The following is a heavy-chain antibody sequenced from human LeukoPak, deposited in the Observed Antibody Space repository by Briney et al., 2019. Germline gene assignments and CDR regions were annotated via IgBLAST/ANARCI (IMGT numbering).Heavy chain of an antibody. CDR3: ARFRNVGYYYDSSGRLNAFDI. CDR2: INHSGST. CDR1: GGSISSYY. J-gene: IGHJ3*02. D-gene: IGHD3-22*01. Sequence: SETLSLTCTVSGGSISSYYWSWIRQPPGKGLEWIGEINHSGSTNYNPSLKSRVTISVDTSKNQVSLKLSSVTAADTAVYYCARFRNVGYYYDSSGRLNAFDIWGQGTMVTVSS. V-gene: IGHV4-34*01.